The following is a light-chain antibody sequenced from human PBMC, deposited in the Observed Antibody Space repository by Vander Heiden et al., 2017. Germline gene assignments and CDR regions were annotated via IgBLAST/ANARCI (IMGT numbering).Light chain of an antibody. J-gene: IGKJ2*01. CDR2: GAS. Sequence: EIVLTQSPGTLSLSPGERATLSCRASQSVSSTYLAWYQQKPGQAPRLLIYGASGRATGIPDRFSGSGSGTDCTLKISRVEPEDVAVYYCQQDGNSPYTFGEGTKMEIK. V-gene: IGKV3-20*01. CDR3: QQDGNSPYT. CDR1: QSVSSTY.